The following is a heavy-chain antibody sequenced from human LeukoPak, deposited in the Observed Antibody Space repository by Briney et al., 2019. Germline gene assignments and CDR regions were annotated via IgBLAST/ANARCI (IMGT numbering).Heavy chain of an antibody. CDR3: AREAADSSVCDF. CDR2: INPNTGGT. CDR1: GYTLTAHY. J-gene: IGHJ4*02. V-gene: IGHV1-2*02. D-gene: IGHD2-8*01. Sequence: ASVKVSCKASGYTLTAHYIHWMRQAPGRGLEWVGWINPNTGGTEFAQNVQGRVTMTRDTSINTVYMELNRLTSDDTAVFYCAREAADSSVCDFWGKGSLVTVSS.